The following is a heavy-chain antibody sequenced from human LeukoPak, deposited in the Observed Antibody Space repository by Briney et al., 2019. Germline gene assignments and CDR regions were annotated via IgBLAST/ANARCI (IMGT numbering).Heavy chain of an antibody. J-gene: IGHJ4*02. CDR2: IKQDGSEK. CDR1: GFTFSSYS. V-gene: IGHV3-7*01. D-gene: IGHD1-14*01. CDR3: AKPTDY. Sequence: GGSLRLSCAASGFTFSSYSMNWVRQAAGKGLEWVANIKQDGSEKYYVDSVKGRFTISRDNAKNSLYLQMNSLRAEDTAVYYCAKPTDYWGQGTLVTVSS.